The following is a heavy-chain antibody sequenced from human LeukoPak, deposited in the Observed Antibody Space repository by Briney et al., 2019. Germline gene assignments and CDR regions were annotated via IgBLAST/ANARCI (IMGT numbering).Heavy chain of an antibody. V-gene: IGHV4-34*01. D-gene: IGHD6-19*01. CDR3: ARSGYSSGWYAPYNWFDP. CDR1: GGSISSYY. Sequence: SETLSLTCTVSGGSISSYYWSWIRQPPGKGLEWIGEINHSGSTNYNPSLKSRVTISVDTSKNQFSLKLSSVTAADTAVYYCARSGYSSGWYAPYNWFDPWGQGTLVTVSS. J-gene: IGHJ5*02. CDR2: INHSGST.